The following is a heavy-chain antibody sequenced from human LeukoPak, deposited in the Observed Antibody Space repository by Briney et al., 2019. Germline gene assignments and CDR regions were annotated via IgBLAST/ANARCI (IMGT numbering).Heavy chain of an antibody. J-gene: IGHJ5*02. CDR1: GFTFSDYY. CDR3: ARAGQLALDWFDP. CDR2: ISTSGSTI. D-gene: IGHD6-6*01. V-gene: IGHV3-11*04. Sequence: GGSLRLSCAASGFTFSDYYMSWIRQAPGKGLEWISYISTSGSTIYYADSVKGRFTISGDNAKNSLYLQMNSLRAEDTAVYYCARAGQLALDWFDPWGQGTLVTVSS.